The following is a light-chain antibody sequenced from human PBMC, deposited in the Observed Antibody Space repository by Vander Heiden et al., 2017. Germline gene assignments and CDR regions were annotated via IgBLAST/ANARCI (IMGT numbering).Light chain of an antibody. CDR3: CSYAGSNTYV. J-gene: IGLJ1*01. V-gene: IGLV2-11*01. Sequence: QSALTQPRSVSRSPGQSVTISCTGTSSDVGGYNYVSWYQQHPGKAPKLMINDVSKRPSGVPDRFSGSKSGNTASLTISGLQAEDEADYYCCSYAGSNTYVFGTGTKVTVL. CDR1: SSDVGGYNY. CDR2: DVS.